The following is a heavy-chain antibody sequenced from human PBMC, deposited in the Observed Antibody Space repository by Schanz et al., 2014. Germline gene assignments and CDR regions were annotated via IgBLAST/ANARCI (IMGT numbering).Heavy chain of an antibody. CDR2: MSGSGSTA. CDR1: GFTFFVSFA. CDR3: AKDLYNYGIFDS. J-gene: IGHJ5*01. D-gene: IGHD3-16*01. Sequence: EVQLLESGGGLVQPGGSRRLSCLASGFTFFVSFALSWVRQAPGKGLEWVSGMSGSGSTADYADSVKGRFTISRDNSRKTLYLQMNSLRADDTAVYYCAKDLYNYGIFDSWGQGTLVTVSS. V-gene: IGHV3-23*01.